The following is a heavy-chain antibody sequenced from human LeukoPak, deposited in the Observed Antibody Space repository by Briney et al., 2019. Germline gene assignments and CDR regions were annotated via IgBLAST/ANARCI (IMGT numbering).Heavy chain of an antibody. V-gene: IGHV4-59*01. Sequence: KPSETLSLTCTVSSGSISNYYWSWIRQPPGKGLEWIGYIYDSGSTKYNPSLKSRVTISVDTSKNQFSLKLNSVTAADTAVYYCARGAGYGYGGKIDPWGQGTLVTVSS. CDR2: IYDSGST. CDR3: ARGAGYGYGGKIDP. D-gene: IGHD5-18*01. CDR1: SGSISNYY. J-gene: IGHJ5*02.